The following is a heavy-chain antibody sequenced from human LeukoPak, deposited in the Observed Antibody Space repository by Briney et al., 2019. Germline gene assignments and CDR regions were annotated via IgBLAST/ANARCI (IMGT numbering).Heavy chain of an antibody. CDR3: ATITGKLDY. CDR2: IYYSGST. V-gene: IGHV4-39*01. D-gene: IGHD1-20*01. Sequence: MTSETLSLTCTVSGGSISSSSYYWGWIRQPPGKGLELIGSIYYSGSTYYNPSLKSRVTISVDTSKNQFSLKLSSVAAADTAVYYCATITGKLDYWGQGTLVTVSS. J-gene: IGHJ4*02. CDR1: GGSISSSSYY.